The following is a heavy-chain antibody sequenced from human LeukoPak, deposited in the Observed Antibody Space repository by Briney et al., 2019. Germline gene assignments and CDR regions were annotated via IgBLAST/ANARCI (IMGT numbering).Heavy chain of an antibody. J-gene: IGHJ4*02. CDR3: ARSFPYCSSTSCHFDY. V-gene: IGHV1-8*01. CDR2: MNPNSGNT. D-gene: IGHD2-2*01. Sequence: GASVKVSCKASGYTFTSHDINWVRQATGQGLEWMGWMNPNSGNTGYAQKFQGRVTMTRNTSISTAYMELSSLRSEDTAVYYCARSFPYCSSTSCHFDYWGQGTLVTVSS. CDR1: GYTFTSHD.